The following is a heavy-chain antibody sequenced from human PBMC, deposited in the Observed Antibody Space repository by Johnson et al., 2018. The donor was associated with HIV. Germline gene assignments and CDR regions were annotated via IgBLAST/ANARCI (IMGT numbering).Heavy chain of an antibody. CDR2: IRYDGSNK. Sequence: VQLVESGGGVVQPGGSLRLSCAASGFTFSSYGMHWVRQAPGKGLEWVAFIRYDGSNKYYADSVKGRFTISRDNSKNTLYLQMNSLRAEDTAVYYCAKVSIVVGTRGAFDIWGQGTMVTGSS. CDR3: AKVSIVVGTRGAFDI. CDR1: GFTFSSYG. J-gene: IGHJ3*02. V-gene: IGHV3-30*02. D-gene: IGHD3-22*01.